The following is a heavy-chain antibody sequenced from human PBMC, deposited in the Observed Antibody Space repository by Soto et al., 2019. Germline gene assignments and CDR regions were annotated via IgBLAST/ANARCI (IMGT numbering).Heavy chain of an antibody. Sequence: GESLKISCKGSGYSFTSYWIGWVRQMPGKGLEWMGIIYPGDSDTRYSPSVQGQVTLSADKSISTAYLQWSSLKASDTAMYYGAGLGGGRYYDSSGYYPRRDYYYYGMDVWGQGTTVTVSS. V-gene: IGHV5-51*01. CDR1: GYSFTSYW. CDR3: AGLGGGRYYDSSGYYPRRDYYYYGMDV. CDR2: IYPGDSDT. D-gene: IGHD3-22*01. J-gene: IGHJ6*02.